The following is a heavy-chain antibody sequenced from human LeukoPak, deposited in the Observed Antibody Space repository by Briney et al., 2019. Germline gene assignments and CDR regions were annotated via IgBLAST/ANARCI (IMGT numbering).Heavy chain of an antibody. CDR3: AREFRAYYYDSSGYSLNY. CDR1: GFTLSSYG. J-gene: IGHJ4*02. CDR2: ISGSGGNT. Sequence: GGTLRLSCAASGFTLSSYGMSWVRQAPGKGLEWVSAISGSGGNTYYADSVKGRFTISRDNSKNTLYLQMNSLRAEDTAIYYCAREFRAYYYDSSGYSLNYWGQGTLVTVSS. D-gene: IGHD3-22*01. V-gene: IGHV3-23*01.